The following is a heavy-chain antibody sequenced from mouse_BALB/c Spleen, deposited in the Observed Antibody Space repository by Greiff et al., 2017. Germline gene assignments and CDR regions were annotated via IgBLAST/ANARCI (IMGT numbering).Heavy chain of an antibody. J-gene: IGHJ2*01. V-gene: IGHV1-82*01. Sequence: QVQLQQSGPELVKPGASVKISCKASGYAFSSSWMNWVKQRPGQGLEWIGRIYPGDGDTNYNGKFKGKATLTADKSSSTAYMQLSSLTSEDTAVYYCARSPTYITTVVATDYWGQGTTLTVSS. CDR3: ARSPTYITTVVATDY. CDR2: IYPGDGDT. D-gene: IGHD1-1*01. CDR1: GYAFSSSW.